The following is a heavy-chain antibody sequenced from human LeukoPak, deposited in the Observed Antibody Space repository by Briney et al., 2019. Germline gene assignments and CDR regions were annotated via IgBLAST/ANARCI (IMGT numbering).Heavy chain of an antibody. D-gene: IGHD3-3*01. V-gene: IGHV3-23*01. CDR1: GFTFGSYA. J-gene: IGHJ4*02. Sequence: GGSLRLSCAASGFTFGSYAMSLVRQAPGKGLEWVSAISGSGGSTYYADSVKGRFTISRDNSKNTLYLQMNSLRAEDTAVYYCAKGGAYYDFWSGYSYYFDYWGQGTLVTVSS. CDR3: AKGGAYYDFWSGYSYYFDY. CDR2: ISGSGGST.